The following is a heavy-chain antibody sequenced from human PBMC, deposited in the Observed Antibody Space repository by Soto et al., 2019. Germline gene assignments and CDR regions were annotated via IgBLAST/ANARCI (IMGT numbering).Heavy chain of an antibody. CDR2: INHSGST. J-gene: IGHJ4*02. CDR1: GGSFSGYY. CDR3: ARGGNPINRAEASPFGY. V-gene: IGHV4-34*01. Sequence: SETLSLTCAVYGGSFSGYYWSWIRQPPGKGLEWIGEINHSGSTNYNPSLKSRVTISVDTSKNQFSLKLSSVTAADTAVYYCARGGNPINRAEASPFGYWGQGTLVTVSS. D-gene: IGHD6-13*01.